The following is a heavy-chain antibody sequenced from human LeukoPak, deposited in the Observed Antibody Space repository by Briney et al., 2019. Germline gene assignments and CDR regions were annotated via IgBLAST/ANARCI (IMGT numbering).Heavy chain of an antibody. CDR1: GFTFSSYD. CDR3: ARARWATTEKLHWYFDL. V-gene: IGHV3-13*04. Sequence: GGSLRLSCAASGFTFSSYDMHWVRQATGKGLEWVSAIGTAGDTYYPGSVKGRFTISRENAKNSLYLQMNSLRAGDTAVYYCARARWATTEKLHWYFDLWGRGTLVTVSS. CDR2: IGTAGDT. D-gene: IGHD4-17*01. J-gene: IGHJ2*01.